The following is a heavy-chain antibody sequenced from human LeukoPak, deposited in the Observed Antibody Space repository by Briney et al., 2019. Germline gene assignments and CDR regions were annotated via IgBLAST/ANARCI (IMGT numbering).Heavy chain of an antibody. CDR3: AREGVDTNWGAFDI. V-gene: IGHV3-30-3*01. J-gene: IGHJ3*02. Sequence: GGSLRLSCAASGFTFSSYAMHWVRQAPGKGLEWVAVISYDGSNKYYADSVKGRFTISRDNSKNTLYLQMNSLRAEDTAVYYCAREGVDTNWGAFDIWGQGTMVTVSS. CDR2: ISYDGSNK. CDR1: GFTFSSYA. D-gene: IGHD7-27*01.